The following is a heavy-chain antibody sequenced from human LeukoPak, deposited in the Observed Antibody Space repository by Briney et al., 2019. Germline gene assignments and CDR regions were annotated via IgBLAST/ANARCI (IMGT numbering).Heavy chain of an antibody. J-gene: IGHJ5*02. CDR3: ARQYSSSWYALGFDP. CDR2: IYTSGST. V-gene: IGHV4-4*09. CDR1: GGSISSYY. Sequence: PSETLSLTCTVSGGSISSYYWSWIRQPPGKGLEWIGYIYTSGSTNYNPSLKGRVTISVDTSKNQFSLKLSSVTAADTAVYYCARQYSSSWYALGFDPWGQGTLVTVSS. D-gene: IGHD6-13*01.